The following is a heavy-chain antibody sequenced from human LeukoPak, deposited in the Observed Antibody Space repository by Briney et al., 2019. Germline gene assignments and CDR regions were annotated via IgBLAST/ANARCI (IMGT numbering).Heavy chain of an antibody. CDR2: IYYSGST. V-gene: IGHV4-30-4*08. D-gene: IGHD3-16*01. CDR3: ASLDYLG. Sequence: PSQTLSLTCTVSGGSISSGDYYWSWIRQPPGKGLEWMGYIYYSGSTYYNPSINSRNTISVHKSKTQSSLKLTSVTAADTAVYYCASLDYLGWGQGTLVTVSS. J-gene: IGHJ4*02. CDR1: GGSISSGDYY.